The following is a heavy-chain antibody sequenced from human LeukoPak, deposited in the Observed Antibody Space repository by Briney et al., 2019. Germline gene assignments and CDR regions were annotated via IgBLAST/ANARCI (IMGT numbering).Heavy chain of an antibody. CDR1: GGSISSYY. V-gene: IGHV4-59*08. CDR3: ARMGGYSGYATH. D-gene: IGHD5-12*01. J-gene: IGHJ4*02. Sequence: PSETLSLTCTVSGGSISSYYWSWIRQPPGKGMEWIAYILYSGTTNSNPSLKSRVTISVDTSKNQISLKLSSVAAADTAVYYCARMGGYSGYATHWGQGTLVTVSS. CDR2: ILYSGTT.